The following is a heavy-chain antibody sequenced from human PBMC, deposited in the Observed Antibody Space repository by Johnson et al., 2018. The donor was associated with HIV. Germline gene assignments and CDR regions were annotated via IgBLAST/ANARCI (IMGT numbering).Heavy chain of an antibody. CDR2: ISYEGSNK. CDR1: GFTFSSYA. D-gene: IGHD3-16*01. Sequence: QVQLVESGGGVVQPGRSLRLSCAASGFTFSSYALHWVRQAPGKGLEWVAVISYEGSNKYYAASVKGRFTLSRDNSKNTLYLQMNSQRAEDTAVYYCARGWASGGYFWGRGAFDIWGQGTMVTVSS. J-gene: IGHJ3*02. CDR3: ARGWASGGYFWGRGAFDI. V-gene: IGHV3-30-3*01.